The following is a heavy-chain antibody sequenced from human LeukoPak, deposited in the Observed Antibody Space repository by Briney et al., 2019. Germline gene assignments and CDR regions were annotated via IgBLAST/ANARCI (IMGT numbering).Heavy chain of an antibody. V-gene: IGHV1-69*13. Sequence: SVKVSCKASGGTFSSYAISWVRQAPGQGLEWVGGIIPIFGTANYAQKFQGRVTITADESTSTAYMELSSLRSEDAAVYYCARDLYYDTKRKGLDYWGQGTLVTVSS. CDR3: ARDLYYDTKRKGLDY. CDR2: IIPIFGTA. D-gene: IGHD3-22*01. CDR1: GGTFSSYA. J-gene: IGHJ4*02.